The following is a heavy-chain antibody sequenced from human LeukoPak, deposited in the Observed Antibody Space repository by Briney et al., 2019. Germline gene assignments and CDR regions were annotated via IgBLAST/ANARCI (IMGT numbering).Heavy chain of an antibody. CDR1: GFAFSSHS. Sequence: SGGSLRLSCAGTGFAFSSHSMNWVRQAPGKGLEWVSAISGSGGSTYYADSVKGRFTISRDNSKNTLYLQMNSLRAEDTAVYYCANSGFSYYYDSSGGYYFDYWGQGTLVTVSS. J-gene: IGHJ4*02. V-gene: IGHV3-23*01. CDR2: ISGSGGST. CDR3: ANSGFSYYYDSSGGYYFDY. D-gene: IGHD3-22*01.